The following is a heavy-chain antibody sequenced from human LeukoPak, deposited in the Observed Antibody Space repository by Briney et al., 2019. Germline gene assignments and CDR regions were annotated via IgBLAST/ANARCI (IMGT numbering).Heavy chain of an antibody. D-gene: IGHD3-3*01. Sequence: GGSLRLSCAASGFTFSSYGMHWDRQAPGKGLEWVAVIWYDGSNKYYADSVKGRFTISRDNSRNTLFLQMNSLRPEDTAVYSCAKERGSRFDFWSGFDYWGQGTLVTVSS. V-gene: IGHV3-30*02. CDR2: IWYDGSNK. CDR3: AKERGSRFDFWSGFDY. J-gene: IGHJ4*02. CDR1: GFTFSSYG.